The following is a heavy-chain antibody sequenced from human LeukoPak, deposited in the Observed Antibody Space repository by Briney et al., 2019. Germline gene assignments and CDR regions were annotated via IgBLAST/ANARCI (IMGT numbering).Heavy chain of an antibody. Sequence: GGSLRLSCAASGFTFTSYAMTWVRQAPGKGLEWVSTISGSGNSTYYPDSVKGRFSISRDNSNNTLYLQLSSLRAEDTAVYYCAKTLVGATSGPDYYFVSWGQGTLVTVSS. V-gene: IGHV3-23*01. D-gene: IGHD1-26*01. CDR1: GFTFTSYA. J-gene: IGHJ4*02. CDR2: ISGSGNST. CDR3: AKTLVGATSGPDYYFVS.